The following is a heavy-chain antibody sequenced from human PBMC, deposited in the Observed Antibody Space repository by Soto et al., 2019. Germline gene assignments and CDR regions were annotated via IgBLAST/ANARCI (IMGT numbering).Heavy chain of an antibody. CDR2: IKQDGREK. CDR1: GFSFGSYW. Sequence: GGSLRLSCAPSGFSFGSYWLTWARQAPGKGLEWVANIKQDGREKYYVASVKGRFTISRDNDKNLLYLQMDSLTPDDTAVYYCAGDGVRNGAYNGWLDPWGQGTLVTVSS. V-gene: IGHV3-7*03. J-gene: IGHJ5*02. D-gene: IGHD3-16*01. CDR3: AGDGVRNGAYNGWLDP.